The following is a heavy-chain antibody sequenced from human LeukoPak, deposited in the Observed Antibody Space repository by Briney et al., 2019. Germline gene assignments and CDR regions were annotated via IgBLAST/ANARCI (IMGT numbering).Heavy chain of an antibody. CDR2: LSGSGDTT. CDR3: AKLSSMTSVTTTVNFDS. D-gene: IGHD4-17*01. CDR1: GFTFNSYA. J-gene: IGHJ4*02. Sequence: QPGASLRLSCAASGFTFNSYAMSWVRQAPGKGLEWVSGLSGSGDTTHYADSVKGRFTISRDNSKNTVYLQMNSLRAEDTAMYYCAKLSSMTSVTTTVNFDSWGQGTLVTVSS. V-gene: IGHV3-23*01.